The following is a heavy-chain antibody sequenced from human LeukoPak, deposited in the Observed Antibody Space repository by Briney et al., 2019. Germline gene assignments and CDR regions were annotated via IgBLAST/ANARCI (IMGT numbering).Heavy chain of an antibody. CDR3: ARGGPFGAY. V-gene: IGHV3-7*03. CDR1: GFTFSNYW. D-gene: IGHD2-21*01. CDR2: IKEDGSEK. Sequence: PGGSLRLSCAASGFTFSNYWMIWVRQAPGKGLEWVANIKEDGSEKYYVDSVKGRFTISRDNAKNSLYLQVNSLRAEDTAVYYCARGGPFGAYWGQGTLVTVSS. J-gene: IGHJ4*02.